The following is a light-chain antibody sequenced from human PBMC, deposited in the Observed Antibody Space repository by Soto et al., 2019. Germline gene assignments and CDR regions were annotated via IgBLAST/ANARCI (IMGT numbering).Light chain of an antibody. J-gene: IGKJ1*01. Sequence: DIHLTHSPSTLSASVGDRVTITCRASESVKSWLAWYQQKPGKAPKLLVYDASTLEGGVPSRFSGSGSATEFILTISSLQPDDFATYYCQQYKDDAWTFGQGTQVDIK. CDR1: ESVKSW. CDR3: QQYKDDAWT. CDR2: DAS. V-gene: IGKV1-5*01.